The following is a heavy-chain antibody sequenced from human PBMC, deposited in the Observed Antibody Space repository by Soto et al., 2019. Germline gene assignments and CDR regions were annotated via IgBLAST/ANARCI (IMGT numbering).Heavy chain of an antibody. V-gene: IGHV3-48*01. Sequence: EVQLVESGGGLVQPGGSLRLSCAASGFTFSSYSMNWVRQAPGKGLEWVSYISSSRSTIYYADSVKGRFTISRDNGKNSLYLQTNSPRAKDTAVYYCARDCPGCCTTCYGNEWFDSWGQGTLVTVSS. CDR2: ISSSRSTI. CDR3: ARDCPGCCTTCYGNEWFDS. J-gene: IGHJ5*01. D-gene: IGHD2-2*01. CDR1: GFTFSSYS.